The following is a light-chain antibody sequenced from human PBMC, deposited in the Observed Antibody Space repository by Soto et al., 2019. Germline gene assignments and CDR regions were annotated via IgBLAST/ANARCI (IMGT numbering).Light chain of an antibody. J-gene: IGKJ5*01. V-gene: IGKV3-20*01. CDR1: QRLSSSY. CDR3: QQYGDSPSIT. Sequence: EVVLARSPGTLSVSPGERATLSGMAIQRLSSSYLAWYQQKPGQAPRLLIYGASSRATGIPDRFSGSGSGTDFSLTISKLESEDFAVYYCQQYGDSPSITFGQGTRLEIK. CDR2: GAS.